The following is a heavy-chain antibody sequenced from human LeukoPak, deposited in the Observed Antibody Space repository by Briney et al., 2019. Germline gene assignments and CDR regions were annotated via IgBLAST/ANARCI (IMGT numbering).Heavy chain of an antibody. V-gene: IGHV3-23*01. CDR1: GFTFGDHA. J-gene: IGHJ6*02. CDR2: ISGSGGST. CDR3: AKDLPIGGVMYYYYGMDV. Sequence: GGSLRLSCTASGFTFGDHAMSWVRQAPGKGLEWVSAISGSGGSTYYADSVKGRFTISRDNSKNTLYLQMNSLRAEDTAVYYCAKDLPIGGVMYYYYGMDVWGQGTTVTVSS. D-gene: IGHD3-16*01.